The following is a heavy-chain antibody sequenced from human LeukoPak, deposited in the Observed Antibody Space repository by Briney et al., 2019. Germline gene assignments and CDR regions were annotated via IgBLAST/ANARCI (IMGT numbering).Heavy chain of an antibody. J-gene: IGHJ4*02. CDR1: GGSVNSSSYY. CDR3: ARENRFDWLFYY. D-gene: IGHD3-9*01. Sequence: PSETLSLTCTVSGGSVNSSSYYWGWVRQPPGKGLEWIGSMYYRGSTYYNPSLKSRVTISVDTSKNQFSLKLSSVTAADTAVYYCARENRFDWLFYYWGQGTLVTVSS. V-gene: IGHV4-39*07. CDR2: MYYRGST.